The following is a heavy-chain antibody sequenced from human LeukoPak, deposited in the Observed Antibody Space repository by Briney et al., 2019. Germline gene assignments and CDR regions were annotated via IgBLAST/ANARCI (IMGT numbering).Heavy chain of an antibody. Sequence: ASVKVSCKASGYTFTSYDINWVRQATGQGLEWMGWMNPNSGNTGYAQKFQGRVTMTRNTSISTAYMELRSLRSEYTAVYHCARYGSGSYYVSDSWGQGTLVTVSS. V-gene: IGHV1-8*01. CDR1: GYTFTSYD. CDR2: MNPNSGNT. J-gene: IGHJ4*02. D-gene: IGHD3-10*01. CDR3: ARYGSGSYYVSDS.